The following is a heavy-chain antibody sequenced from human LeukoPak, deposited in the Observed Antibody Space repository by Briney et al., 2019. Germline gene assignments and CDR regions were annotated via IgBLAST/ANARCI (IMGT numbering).Heavy chain of an antibody. D-gene: IGHD2/OR15-2a*01. CDR2: INPSGGST. V-gene: IGHV1-46*01. J-gene: IGHJ4*02. Sequence: GASVKVSCKASGGTFSSYAISWVRQAPGQGLEWMGIINPSGGSTSYAQKFQGRVTMTRDTSTSTVYMELSSLRSEDTAVYYCARGFNSRARDYFDYWGQGTLVTVSS. CDR3: ARGFNSRARDYFDY. CDR1: GGTFSSYA.